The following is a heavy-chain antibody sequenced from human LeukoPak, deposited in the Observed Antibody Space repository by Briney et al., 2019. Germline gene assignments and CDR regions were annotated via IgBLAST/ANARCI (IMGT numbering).Heavy chain of an antibody. V-gene: IGHV3-23*01. CDR2: ITGGGGTT. CDR3: AKEYSSVPYYMDV. CDR1: GFTFSSYA. Sequence: GGSLRLSCAASGFTFSSYAMSWVRQAPGKGLEWVSAITGGGGTTYYADSVKGRFTISRDNSKNTLYLQMNSLRAEDTAVYSCAKEYSSVPYYMDVWGKGTTVTVSS. J-gene: IGHJ6*03. D-gene: IGHD5-18*01.